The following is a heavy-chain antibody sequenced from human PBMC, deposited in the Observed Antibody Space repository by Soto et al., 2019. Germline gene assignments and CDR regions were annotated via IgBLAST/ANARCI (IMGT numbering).Heavy chain of an antibody. CDR2: IRYDGGNI. J-gene: IGHJ1*01. CDR1: GFTFSAYG. V-gene: IGHV3-33*01. Sequence: GGSLRLSCAASGFTFSAYGMHWVRRAPGKGLEWLAVIRYDGGNIYYADSVKGRFTISRDNPKNTLYLQMNSLRAEDTAVYYCEREREDISAYEAYFQHWGQGTLVTVSS. D-gene: IGHD3-22*01. CDR3: EREREDISAYEAYFQH.